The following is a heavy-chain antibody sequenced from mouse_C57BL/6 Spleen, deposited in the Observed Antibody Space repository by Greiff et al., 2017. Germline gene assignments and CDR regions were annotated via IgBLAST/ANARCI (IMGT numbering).Heavy chain of an antibody. Sequence: QVQLQQSGPELVKPGASVKLSCKASGYTFTSYDINWVKQRPGQGLEWIGWIYPRDGSTTYNEKFKGKATLTVDTSSSTAYMELHGLTAEDSAVYFCARGYYGSSSLFAYWGQGTLVTVSA. J-gene: IGHJ3*01. CDR1: GYTFTSYD. CDR3: ARGYYGSSSLFAY. CDR2: IYPRDGST. D-gene: IGHD1-1*01. V-gene: IGHV1-85*01.